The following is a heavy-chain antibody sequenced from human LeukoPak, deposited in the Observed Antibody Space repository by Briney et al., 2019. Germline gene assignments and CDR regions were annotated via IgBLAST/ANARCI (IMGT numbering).Heavy chain of an antibody. D-gene: IGHD3-22*01. V-gene: IGHV3-48*03. J-gene: IGHJ5*02. CDR2: ISTSGDTI. CDR3: ARDLGQYYDTSDNWFDP. CDR1: GFIFSSYE. Sequence: GGSLRLSCVASGFIFSSYEMNWVRQAPGKGLEWVSWISTSGDTIHYADSVKGRFTISRDNAKNTLNLQMNSLRAEDTAVYYCARDLGQYYDTSDNWFDPWGQGTLVTVSS.